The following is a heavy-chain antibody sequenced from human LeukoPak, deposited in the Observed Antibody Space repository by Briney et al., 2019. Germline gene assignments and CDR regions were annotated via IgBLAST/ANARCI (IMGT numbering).Heavy chain of an antibody. CDR3: ARGPDIVVIPIVDDAFDI. V-gene: IGHV3-21*01. J-gene: IGHJ3*02. CDR1: GFTFSTYS. CDR2: IGGNSKYI. D-gene: IGHD2-2*01. Sequence: GGSLRLSCAASGFTFSTYSMNWVRRAPGKGLEWVSSIGGNSKYIYYADSVNGRFTTSRDNAENSLYLQMNSLRAEDTAVYYCARGPDIVVIPIVDDAFDIWGQGTMVTVSS.